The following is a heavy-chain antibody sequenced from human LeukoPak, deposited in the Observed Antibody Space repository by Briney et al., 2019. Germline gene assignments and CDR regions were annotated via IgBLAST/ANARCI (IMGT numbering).Heavy chain of an antibody. D-gene: IGHD5-18*01. V-gene: IGHV3-21*01. CDR1: GFTFSSYS. CDR3: ARSPVDTVMVMGDY. Sequence: GGSLRLSCAASGFTFSSYSMSWVRQAPGKGLEWVSSISSSSSYIYYADSVKGRFTISRDNAKNSLYLQMNSLRAEDTAVYYCARSPVDTVMVMGDYWGQGTLVTVSS. CDR2: ISSSSSYI. J-gene: IGHJ4*02.